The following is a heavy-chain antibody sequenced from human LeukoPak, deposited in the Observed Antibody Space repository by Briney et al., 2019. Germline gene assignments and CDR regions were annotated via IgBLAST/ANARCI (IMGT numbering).Heavy chain of an antibody. V-gene: IGHV4-34*01. CDR1: GGSFSGYY. J-gene: IGHJ6*03. D-gene: IGHD3-22*01. CDR2: INHSGST. Sequence: PSETLSLTCAVYGGSFSGYYWSWIRQPPGKGLEWIGEINHSGSTNYNPSLKSRVTISVDTSKNQFSLKLSSVTAADTAVYYCARGGYYSAAYCMDVWGKGTTVTVSS. CDR3: ARGGYYSAAYCMDV.